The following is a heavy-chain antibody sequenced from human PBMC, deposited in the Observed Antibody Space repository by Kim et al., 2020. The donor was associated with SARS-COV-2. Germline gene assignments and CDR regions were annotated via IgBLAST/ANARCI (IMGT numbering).Heavy chain of an antibody. V-gene: IGHV1-18*01. J-gene: IGHJ4*02. CDR3: ARDLEESGGNTYYYDSSGYYYYFDY. D-gene: IGHD3-22*01. Sequence: ASVKVSCKASGYTFTSYGISWVRQAPGQGLEWMGWISAYNGNTNYAQKLQGRVTMTTDTSTSTAYMELRSLRSDDTAVYYCARDLEESGGNTYYYDSSGYYYYFDYWGQGTLVTVSS. CDR2: ISAYNGNT. CDR1: GYTFTSYG.